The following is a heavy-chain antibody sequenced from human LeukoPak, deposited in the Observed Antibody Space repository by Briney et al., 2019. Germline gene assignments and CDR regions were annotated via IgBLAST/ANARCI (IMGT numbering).Heavy chain of an antibody. Sequence: GASVSVSCTASGYTFTSYGISWVRQAPGQGLEGMGWISAYNGNTNYAQKLQGRVTMTTDTSTSTAYMELRSLRSDDTAVYYCARDPYIGPDYYDEYWFDHWGQGTLVTVSS. J-gene: IGHJ5*02. CDR3: ARDPYIGPDYYDEYWFDH. V-gene: IGHV1-18*01. D-gene: IGHD3-22*01. CDR2: ISAYNGNT. CDR1: GYTFTSYG.